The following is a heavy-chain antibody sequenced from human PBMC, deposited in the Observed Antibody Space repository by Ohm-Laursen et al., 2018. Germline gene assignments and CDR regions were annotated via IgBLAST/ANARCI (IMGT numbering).Heavy chain of an antibody. CDR2: ISGSGGST. CDR3: AKSQPNYYDSSGYYPAAFDI. V-gene: IGHV3-23*01. D-gene: IGHD3-22*01. Sequence: SLRLSCAASGFTFGDYAMNWVRQAPGKGLEWVSAISGSGGSTYYADSVKGRFTISRDNSKNTLYLQMNSLRAEDTAVYYCAKSQPNYYDSSGYYPAAFDIWGQGTMVTVSS. CDR1: GFTFGDYA. J-gene: IGHJ3*02.